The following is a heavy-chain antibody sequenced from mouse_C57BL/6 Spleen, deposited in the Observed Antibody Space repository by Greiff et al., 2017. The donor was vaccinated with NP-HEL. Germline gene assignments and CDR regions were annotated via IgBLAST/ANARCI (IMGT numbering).Heavy chain of an antibody. D-gene: IGHD2-2*01. Sequence: VQRVESGAELVKPGASVKLSCKASGYTFTEYTIHWVNQRSGQGLEWIGWFYPGSGSIKYNEKFKDKATLTADKSSSTVYMELSRLTSEDSAVYFCARHEDTGYTRYFDVWGTGTTVTVSS. CDR1: GYTFTEYT. CDR3: ARHEDTGYTRYFDV. CDR2: FYPGSGSI. J-gene: IGHJ1*03. V-gene: IGHV1-62-2*01.